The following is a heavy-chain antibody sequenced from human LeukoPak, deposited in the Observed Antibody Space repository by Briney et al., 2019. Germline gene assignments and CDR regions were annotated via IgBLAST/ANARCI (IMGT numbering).Heavy chain of an antibody. J-gene: IGHJ4*02. Sequence: PSETLSLTCTVSGGSISSYYWSWIRQPPGKGLEWIGYIYYSGSTNYNPPLKSRVTISVDTSKNQFSLKLSSVTAADTAVYYCARVAYCGGDCYSYYFDYWGQGTLVTVSS. D-gene: IGHD2-21*02. CDR3: ARVAYCGGDCYSYYFDY. V-gene: IGHV4-59*01. CDR1: GGSISSYY. CDR2: IYYSGST.